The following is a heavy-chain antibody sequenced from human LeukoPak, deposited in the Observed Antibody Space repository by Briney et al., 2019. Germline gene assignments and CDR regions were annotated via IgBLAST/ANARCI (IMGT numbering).Heavy chain of an antibody. D-gene: IGHD6-19*01. Sequence: GGSLRLSCTVSGFTVSSNSMSWVRQAPGKGLEWVSFIYSDNTHYSDSVKGRFTIPRDNSKNTLYLQMNSLRAEDTAVYYCAKDPHSSGWWYFDYWGQGTLVTVSS. J-gene: IGHJ4*02. CDR2: IYSDNT. CDR3: AKDPHSSGWWYFDY. V-gene: IGHV3-53*01. CDR1: GFTVSSNS.